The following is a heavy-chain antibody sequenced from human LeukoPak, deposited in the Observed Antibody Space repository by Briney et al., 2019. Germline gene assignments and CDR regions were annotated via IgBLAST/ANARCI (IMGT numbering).Heavy chain of an antibody. CDR3: ARPLVGDALDY. J-gene: IGHJ4*02. CDR2: IWYDGSNE. V-gene: IGHV3-33*01. CDR1: GFTFSRYG. Sequence: PGGSLRLSCAASGFTFSRYGMHWVRQAPGKGLEWVAVIWYDGSNEYYADSVKGRFTIFRDNSKNTLHLQMNSLRAKDTAVYYCARPLVGDALDYWGQGTLVTVSS. D-gene: IGHD1-26*01.